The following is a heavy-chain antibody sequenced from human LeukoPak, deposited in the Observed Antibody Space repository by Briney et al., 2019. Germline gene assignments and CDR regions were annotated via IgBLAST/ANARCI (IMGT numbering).Heavy chain of an antibody. CDR2: FSGSGCST. Sequence: QPGGSLRLSCRAWGFTFSRYDVSGVRQAPGKALEWVSAFSGSGCSTYCADSVRRLFTISRDNSKTTLYLQMNSLRAEDTAVYYCAKNGLHYDFWSGYRRMESLGPGTPSFRWFDPWGQGTLVTVSS. V-gene: IGHV3-23*01. CDR1: GFTFSRYD. J-gene: IGHJ5*02. D-gene: IGHD3-3*01. CDR3: AKNGLHYDFWSGYRRMESLGPGTPSFRWFDP.